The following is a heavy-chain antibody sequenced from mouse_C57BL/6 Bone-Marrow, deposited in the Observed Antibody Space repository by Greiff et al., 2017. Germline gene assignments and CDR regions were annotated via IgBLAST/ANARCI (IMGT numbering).Heavy chain of an antibody. J-gene: IGHJ1*03. Sequence: QVQLQQPGAGLVKPGASVKMSCKASGYTFTSYWITWVKQRPGQGLGWIGDIYPGSGSTNYNEKFKSKATLTVDTSSSTAYMQLSSLTSEDSAVYYCARPYYSNYWYFDVWGTGTTVTVSS. CDR3: ARPYYSNYWYFDV. D-gene: IGHD2-5*01. CDR1: GYTFTSYW. V-gene: IGHV1-55*01. CDR2: IYPGSGST.